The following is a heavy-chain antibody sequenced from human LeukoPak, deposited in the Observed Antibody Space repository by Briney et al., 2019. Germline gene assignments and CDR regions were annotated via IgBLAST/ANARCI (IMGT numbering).Heavy chain of an antibody. D-gene: IGHD3-3*01. CDR1: GCTFGDYW. J-gene: IGHJ4*02. CDR2: IKSDGSET. V-gene: IGHV3-7*01. CDR3: ARATIFGVVTALGALDS. Sequence: GGSLRLSCAASGCTFGDYWMTWVRQAPGRGLECVAEIKSDGSETYYVDSVEGRFTISRDNVKNSLYLHMNSLRAEDTAVYYCARATIFGVVTALGALDSWGQGTLVTVSS.